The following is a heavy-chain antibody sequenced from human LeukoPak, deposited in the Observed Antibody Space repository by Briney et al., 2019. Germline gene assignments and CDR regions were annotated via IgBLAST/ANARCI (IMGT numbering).Heavy chain of an antibody. CDR1: GFTFSSYA. D-gene: IGHD4-23*01. J-gene: IGHJ4*02. Sequence: PGESLKISCAASGFTFSSYAMSWVRQAPGKGLEWVSSISDSARTTYYADSVKGRFTISRDNSKNTVYLQMNSLRAEDTAIYYCAKRWSYIDYWGQGALVTVSS. V-gene: IGHV3-23*01. CDR2: ISDSARTT. CDR3: AKRWSYIDY.